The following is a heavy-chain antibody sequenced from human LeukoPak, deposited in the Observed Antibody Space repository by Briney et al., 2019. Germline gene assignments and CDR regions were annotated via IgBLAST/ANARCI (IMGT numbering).Heavy chain of an antibody. V-gene: IGHV4-59*11. J-gene: IGHJ6*02. CDR1: GDSINNHY. CDR3: VRDYDFRVGQWYYAMDV. Sequence: PSETLSLTCSVSGDSINNHYWNWIRQPPGKGLEWVGYIHYSGGTTYNPSLESRVTISVDRSKKEFSLKLISVTPADTAVYYCVRDYDFRVGQWYYAMDVWGQGTTVTVSS. D-gene: IGHD3-3*01. CDR2: IHYSGGT.